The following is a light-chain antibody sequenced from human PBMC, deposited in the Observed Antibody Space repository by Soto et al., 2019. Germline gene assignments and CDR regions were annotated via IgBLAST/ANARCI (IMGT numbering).Light chain of an antibody. CDR3: LQYDKWPPWT. V-gene: IGKV1-39*01. CDR2: AAS. Sequence: DIQMTQSPSSLSASVGDRVTITCRASQSISSYLNWYQQKPGKAPKLLIYAASSLQSGVPSRFSGSGSGTEFTLTISSLQSDDFAVYYCLQYDKWPPWTFGQGTKVDI. CDR1: QSISSY. J-gene: IGKJ1*01.